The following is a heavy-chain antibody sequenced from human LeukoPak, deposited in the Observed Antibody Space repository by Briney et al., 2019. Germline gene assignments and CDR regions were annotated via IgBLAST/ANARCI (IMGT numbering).Heavy chain of an antibody. CDR1: GYTFTGYY. CDR3: ARDLGGSVYSSSSGFDY. J-gene: IGHJ4*02. Sequence: ASVKVSCKASGYTFTGYYMHWVRQAPGQGLEWMGWINPNSGGTNYAQKFQGRVTMTRDTSISTAYMELSRLRSDDTAVYYCARDLGGSVYSSSSGFDYWGQGTLVTVSS. CDR2: INPNSGGT. D-gene: IGHD6-6*01. V-gene: IGHV1-2*02.